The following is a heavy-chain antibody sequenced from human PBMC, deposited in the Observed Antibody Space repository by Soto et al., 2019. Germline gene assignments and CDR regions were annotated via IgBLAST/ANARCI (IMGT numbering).Heavy chain of an antibody. Sequence: GGSLRLSCAASGFTFSSYAMSGVRQAPGKGLEWVSAISGSGGSTYYADSVKGRFTISRDNSKNTLHLQMNSLRAEDTAVYYCAKDPSNLRIAVAGRDYWGQGTLVTVSS. D-gene: IGHD6-19*01. CDR2: ISGSGGST. CDR1: GFTFSSYA. CDR3: AKDPSNLRIAVAGRDY. V-gene: IGHV3-23*01. J-gene: IGHJ4*02.